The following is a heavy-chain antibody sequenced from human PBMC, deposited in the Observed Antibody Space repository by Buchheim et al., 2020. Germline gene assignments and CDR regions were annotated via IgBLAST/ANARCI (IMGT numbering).Heavy chain of an antibody. CDR3: AKDRPLRWKRGGFDY. D-gene: IGHD4-23*01. J-gene: IGHJ4*02. CDR1: GFIFNDYY. V-gene: IGHV3-11*01. Sequence: QVQLVESGGGLVKPGGSLRLSCAASGFIFNDYYMSWIRQAPGKGLEWVSYITSSGNAMRNADSVKGRFTISRDSAKNSLFLQMNSLRAEDTAVYYCAKDRPLRWKRGGFDYWGQGTL. CDR2: ITSSGNAM.